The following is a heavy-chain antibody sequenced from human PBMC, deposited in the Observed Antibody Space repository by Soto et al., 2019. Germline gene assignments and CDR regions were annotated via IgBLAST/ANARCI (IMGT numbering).Heavy chain of an antibody. Sequence: PGGSLRLSCAASGFTFSSYAMSWVRQAPGKRLEWVSAISGSGGSTYYADSVKGRFTISRDNSKNTLYLQMNSLRAEDTAVYYCAKDTYYYDSSGYSDYWGQGTLVIVSS. V-gene: IGHV3-23*01. CDR2: ISGSGGST. CDR3: AKDTYYYDSSGYSDY. D-gene: IGHD3-22*01. CDR1: GFTFSSYA. J-gene: IGHJ4*02.